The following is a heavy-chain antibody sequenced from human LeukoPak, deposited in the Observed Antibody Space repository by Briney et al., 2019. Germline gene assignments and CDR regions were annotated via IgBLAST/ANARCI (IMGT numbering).Heavy chain of an antibody. CDR2: IYTSGGT. J-gene: IGHJ3*01. D-gene: IGHD2-2*01. CDR1: GGSISNLDYY. Sequence: SQTLSLTCTVSGGSISNLDYYWTWIRQPAGMRLEWIGRIYTSGGTNYNPSLKSRVTMSVDKSKNQISLNLASLTAADTALYYCAGRGSSSGTFDVWGPGTFVTVSS. CDR3: AGRGSSSGTFDV. V-gene: IGHV4-61*02.